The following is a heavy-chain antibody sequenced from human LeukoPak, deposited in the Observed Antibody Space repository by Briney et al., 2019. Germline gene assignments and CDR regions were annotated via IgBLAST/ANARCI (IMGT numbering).Heavy chain of an antibody. Sequence: RSSETLSLTCTVSGGSISSYYWSWIRQPPGKGLEWIGYIYYSGSTNYNPSLQSRVTISVDTSKNQFSLKLSSVTAADTAVYYCARATYSSGWGTSDYWGQGTLVTLSS. CDR1: GGSISSYY. CDR3: ARATYSSGWGTSDY. V-gene: IGHV4-59*01. CDR2: IYYSGST. D-gene: IGHD6-19*01. J-gene: IGHJ4*02.